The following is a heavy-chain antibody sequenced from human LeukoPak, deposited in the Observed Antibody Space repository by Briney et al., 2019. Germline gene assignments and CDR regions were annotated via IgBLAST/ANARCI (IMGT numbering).Heavy chain of an antibody. Sequence: SETLSLTCTVSGGSISSYYWSWIRQPAGKGLEWIGRIYTSGSTNYNPSLKSRVTISVDTSKNQFSLKLSSVTAADTAVYYCARRFSGYFVDAFDIWGQGTMVTVSS. CDR2: IYTSGST. CDR1: GGSISSYY. V-gene: IGHV4-4*07. D-gene: IGHD3-22*01. J-gene: IGHJ3*02. CDR3: ARRFSGYFVDAFDI.